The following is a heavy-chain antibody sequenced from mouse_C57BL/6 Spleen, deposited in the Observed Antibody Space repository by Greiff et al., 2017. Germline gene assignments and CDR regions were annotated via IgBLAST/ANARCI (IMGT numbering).Heavy chain of an antibody. V-gene: IGHV1-82*01. CDR2: IYPGDGDT. D-gene: IGHD4-1*01. J-gene: IGHJ1*03. CDR3: AKSNWEYFDV. Sequence: VQRVESGPELVKPGASVTISCKASGYAFSSSWMNWVKQRPGKGLEWIGRIYPGDGDTNYNGKFKGKATLTADKSSSTAYMQLSSLTSEDSAVYFCAKSNWEYFDVWGTGTTVTVSS. CDR1: GYAFSSSW.